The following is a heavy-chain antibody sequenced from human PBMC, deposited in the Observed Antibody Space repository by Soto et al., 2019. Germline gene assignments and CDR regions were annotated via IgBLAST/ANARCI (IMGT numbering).Heavy chain of an antibody. CDR2: INSDGSST. D-gene: IGHD6-13*01. CDR3: AKDSATFPAGIGYY. V-gene: IGHV3-74*01. CDR1: GFTFSSYW. Sequence: GGSLRLSCAASGFTFSSYWMHWVRQAPGKGLVWVSRINSDGSSTSYADSVKGRFTISRDNSKNTLYLQMNSLRAEDTAVYYCAKDSATFPAGIGYYWGQGTLVTVSS. J-gene: IGHJ4*02.